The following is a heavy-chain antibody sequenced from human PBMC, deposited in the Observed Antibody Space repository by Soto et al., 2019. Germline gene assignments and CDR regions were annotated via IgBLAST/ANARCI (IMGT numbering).Heavy chain of an antibody. CDR2: ISYDGSNK. J-gene: IGHJ4*02. V-gene: IGHV3-30-3*01. CDR1: GFTFSSYA. D-gene: IGHD3-22*01. Sequence: QVQLVESGGGVVQPGRSLRLSCAASGFTFSSYAMHWVRQAPGKGLEWVAVISYDGSNKYYADSVKGRFTISRDNSKNTLYLQMNSQRAEDTAVYYCARGGAPMIPGVRVDYWGQGTLVTVSS. CDR3: ARGGAPMIPGVRVDY.